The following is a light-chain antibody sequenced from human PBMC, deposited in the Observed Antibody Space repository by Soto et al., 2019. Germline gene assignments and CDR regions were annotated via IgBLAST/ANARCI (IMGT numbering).Light chain of an antibody. V-gene: IGKV1-39*01. CDR2: AAS. Sequence: DIQMTQSPSSLSASVGDRVTISCQASQDISSYLNWYQQKPGKAPKLLIYAASSLQSGVPSRFSGSGSGTDFTLTISSLQPEDFATYYCQQSYSTPRTFGQGTRWIS. CDR1: QDISSY. CDR3: QQSYSTPRT. J-gene: IGKJ1*01.